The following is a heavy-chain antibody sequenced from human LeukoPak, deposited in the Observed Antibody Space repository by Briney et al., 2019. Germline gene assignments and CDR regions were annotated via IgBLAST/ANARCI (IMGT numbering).Heavy chain of an antibody. Sequence: PGGSLRLSCAASGFTVSSNYMSWVRQAPGKGLEWVSVIYSGGSTYYADSAKGRFTISRDKSKNTLYLQMNSLRAEDTAVYYCARDDSSGYHYRFDYWGQGTLVTASS. CDR3: ARDDSSGYHYRFDY. D-gene: IGHD3-22*01. CDR1: GFTVSSNY. J-gene: IGHJ4*02. V-gene: IGHV3-66*02. CDR2: IYSGGST.